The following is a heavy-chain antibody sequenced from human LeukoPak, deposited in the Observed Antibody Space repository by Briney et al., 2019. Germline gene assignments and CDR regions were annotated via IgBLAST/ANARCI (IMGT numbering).Heavy chain of an antibody. CDR1: GFTFSSYT. CDR3: ARDRDSSSESDY. V-gene: IGHV3-48*04. J-gene: IGHJ4*02. CDR2: ISSSGSTI. Sequence: GGSLSLSCFASGFTFSSYTMNWVRQAPGKGLEWVSYISSSGSTIYYADSVKGRFTISRDNAKNSLYLQMNSLRAEDTAVYYCARDRDSSSESDYWGQGTLVTVSS. D-gene: IGHD6-13*01.